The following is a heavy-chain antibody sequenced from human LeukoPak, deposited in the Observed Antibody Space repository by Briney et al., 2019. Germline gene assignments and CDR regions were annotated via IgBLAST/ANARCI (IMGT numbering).Heavy chain of an antibody. CDR2: IYTSGST. CDR1: GGSISSYY. CDR3: AREGDYDILTGYLYYYYMDV. Sequence: SETLSLTCTVSGGSISSYYWSWIRQPAGKGLEWIGRIYTSGSTNYNPSLKSRVTMSVDTSKNQFSLKLSSVTAADTAVYYCAREGDYDILTGYLYYYYMDVWGKGTTVTISS. V-gene: IGHV4-4*07. J-gene: IGHJ6*03. D-gene: IGHD3-9*01.